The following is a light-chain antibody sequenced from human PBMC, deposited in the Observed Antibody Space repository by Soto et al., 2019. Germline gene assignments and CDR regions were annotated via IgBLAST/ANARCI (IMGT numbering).Light chain of an antibody. J-gene: IGKJ1*01. CDR1: QSVSSN. CDR3: QQYGSSHT. Sequence: ERVMTQSPATLSASPGERVTLSCRASQSVSSNLAWYQHKPGQAPRLLIYATSTRAPGVSARFSGSGSGSGTEFTLTISSLQSEDIAVYYCQQYGSSHTFGQGTKVDIK. V-gene: IGKV3-15*01. CDR2: ATS.